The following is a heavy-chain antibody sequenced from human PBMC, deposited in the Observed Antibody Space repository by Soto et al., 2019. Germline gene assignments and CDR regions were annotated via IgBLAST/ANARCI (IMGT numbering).Heavy chain of an antibody. Sequence: ASVKVSCKASGYAFINYYIHWVRQAPGQGPEWMGEINPRDGDTTYAQKFQGRVTMTRDTSTSTVYMELSSLRSEDTAVYFCARGGRTGNFGMDVWGQGTTVTVSS. J-gene: IGHJ6*02. CDR3: ARGGRTGNFGMDV. D-gene: IGHD3-10*01. CDR1: GYAFINYY. CDR2: INPRDGDT. V-gene: IGHV1-46*01.